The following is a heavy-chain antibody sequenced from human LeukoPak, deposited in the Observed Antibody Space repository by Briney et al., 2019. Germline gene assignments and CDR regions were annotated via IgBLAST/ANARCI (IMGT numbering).Heavy chain of an antibody. CDR2: SGGST. CDR3: AKVLKIGVVVAATPGIFDY. D-gene: IGHD2-15*01. Sequence: SGGSTYYADSVKGRFTISRDNSKNTLYLQMNSMRAEDTAVYYCAKVLKIGVVVAATPGIFDYWGQGTLVTVSS. V-gene: IGHV3-23*01. J-gene: IGHJ4*02.